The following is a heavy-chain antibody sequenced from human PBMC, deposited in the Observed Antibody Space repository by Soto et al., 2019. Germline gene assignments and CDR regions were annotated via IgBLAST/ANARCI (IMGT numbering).Heavy chain of an antibody. CDR2: IIPIFGTA. V-gene: IGHV1-69*01. Sequence: QGQLVQSGAEVKKPGSSVKVSCKAYGGTFSSYAISWVRQATGQGLEWMGGIIPIFGTANYAQKFQGRVTITADESNSNAYRDLSSLRSEDTDVYYGSIDKLELRGTYGMDVWGQGTTVTGSS. CDR3: SIDKLELRGTYGMDV. J-gene: IGHJ6*02. D-gene: IGHD1-7*01. CDR1: GGTFSSYA.